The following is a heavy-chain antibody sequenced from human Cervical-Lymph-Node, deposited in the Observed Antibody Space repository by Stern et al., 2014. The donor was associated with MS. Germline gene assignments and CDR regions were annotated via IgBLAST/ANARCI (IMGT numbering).Heavy chain of an antibody. CDR2: INPSRDST. D-gene: IGHD6-13*01. J-gene: IGHJ4*02. V-gene: IGHV1-46*01. CDR3: ARDLGDVAAAGFLVY. Sequence: QVQLVQSWAEVQKSGASVKVSCKASGYSFTSYYMHWVRQAPGQGLEWMGIINPSRDSTSYAQKFQGRIKMTTDTSTNTVYMELRSLRSEDTAMYYCARDLGDVAAAGFLVYWGQGTLVTVSS. CDR1: GYSFTSYY.